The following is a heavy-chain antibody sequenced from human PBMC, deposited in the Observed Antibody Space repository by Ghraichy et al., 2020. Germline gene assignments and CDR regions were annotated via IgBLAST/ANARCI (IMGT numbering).Heavy chain of an antibody. Sequence: GGSLRLSCAASGLSFSGYAMSWVRQAPGKGLEWVSSVSGSGGTTYDADSVKGRFTISRDNSKNTLYLEMNSLRAEDTAVYYCAKYGIAAAGTPHYYGMDVLGQGTTVTVSS. CDR1: GLSFSGYA. V-gene: IGHV3-23*01. CDR2: VSGSGGTT. D-gene: IGHD6-13*01. CDR3: AKYGIAAAGTPHYYGMDV. J-gene: IGHJ6*02.